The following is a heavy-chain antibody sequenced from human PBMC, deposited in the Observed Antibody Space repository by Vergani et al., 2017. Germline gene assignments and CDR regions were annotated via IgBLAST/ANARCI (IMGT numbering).Heavy chain of an antibody. V-gene: IGHV4-39*07. J-gene: IGHJ4*02. CDR3: ARDLEQLAFDY. CDR1: GGSISSSSYY. CDR2: IYYSGST. D-gene: IGHD6-13*01. Sequence: QVQLQQWGAGLLKPSETLSLTCTVSGGSISSSSYYWGWIRQPPGKGLEWIGSIYYSGSTYYNPSLKSRVTISVDTSKNQFSLKLSSVTAADTAVYYCARDLEQLAFDYWGQGTLVTVSS.